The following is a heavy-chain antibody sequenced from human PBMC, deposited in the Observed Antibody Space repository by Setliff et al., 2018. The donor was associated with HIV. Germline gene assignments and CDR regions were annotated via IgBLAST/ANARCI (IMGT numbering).Heavy chain of an antibody. V-gene: IGHV4-39*07. J-gene: IGHJ4*02. Sequence: PSETLSLTCNVSGVSMSTTSYYWGWIRQPPGKGLEWIASIYYSGTTYYNPSLRSRVTTSIDTSKNQLFLKLTSVPAADTAVYYCARGAPYGSGRHRWNYWGQGTLVTSPQ. CDR3: ARGAPYGSGRHRWNY. CDR2: IYYSGTT. CDR1: GVSMSTTSYY. D-gene: IGHD3-10*01.